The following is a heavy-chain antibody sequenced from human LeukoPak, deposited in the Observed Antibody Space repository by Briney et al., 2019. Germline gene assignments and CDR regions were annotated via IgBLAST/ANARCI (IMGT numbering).Heavy chain of an antibody. CDR1: GFTFTSYW. D-gene: IGHD1-14*01. Sequence: GGSLRLSCEASGFTFTSYWMSWVRQAPGKGPEWVAHVKENGNEQYYADSVKGRFTISRDNVKQSLGLQMNSLRVEDTAVYYCARGPGDFDASDIWGQGTMVTVSS. V-gene: IGHV3-7*01. CDR2: VKENGNEQ. J-gene: IGHJ3*02. CDR3: ARGPGDFDASDI.